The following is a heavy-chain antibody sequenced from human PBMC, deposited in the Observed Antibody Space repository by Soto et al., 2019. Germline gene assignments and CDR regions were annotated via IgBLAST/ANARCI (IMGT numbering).Heavy chain of an antibody. CDR3: ARDSLGARDCGMDG. D-gene: IGHD1-26*01. CDR2: MSNIGGTV. Sequence: QVQLVESGGGLVKTGGSLRLSCAASGFTFSDHYMTWVRQAPGKGLEWVSSMSNIGGTVRYADSVKGRFTISRDNAKNSLYLQMNSLRGEDTAVYYCARDSLGARDCGMDGWGQGTTVAVSS. J-gene: IGHJ6*02. V-gene: IGHV3-11*01. CDR1: GFTFSDHY.